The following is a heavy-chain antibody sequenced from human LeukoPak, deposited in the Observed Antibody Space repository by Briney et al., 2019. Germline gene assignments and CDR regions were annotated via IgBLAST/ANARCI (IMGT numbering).Heavy chain of an antibody. Sequence: GGSLRLSCAASGFPFTSHWLSWFRQSPGRGLEWVARINSDGSEKNYVDPVKGRFTNSRDNARISQFLQMNSLRAEDTAVYYCASGGGWVFFNWGQGTLVTVS. D-gene: IGHD6-19*01. CDR2: INSDGSEK. CDR3: ASGGGWVFFN. CDR1: GFPFTSHW. J-gene: IGHJ4*02. V-gene: IGHV3-7*01.